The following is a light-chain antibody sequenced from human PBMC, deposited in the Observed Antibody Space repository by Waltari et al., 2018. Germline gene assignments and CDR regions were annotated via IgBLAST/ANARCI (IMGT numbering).Light chain of an antibody. J-gene: IGLJ3*02. Sequence: QLVLTQSPTASATLGGPVNITCTLHSGTRRYANARIQQQPEKGPRFLMRLNSDGSYSKGDGIPDRFSGSSSGAERYLTISSLQSEDDAYYHCQTWGSDIWVFGGGTKLTVL. CDR2: LNSDGSY. CDR1: SGTRRYA. V-gene: IGLV4-69*01. CDR3: QTWGSDIWV.